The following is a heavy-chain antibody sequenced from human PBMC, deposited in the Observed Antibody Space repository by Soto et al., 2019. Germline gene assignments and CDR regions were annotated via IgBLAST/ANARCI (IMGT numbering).Heavy chain of an antibody. Sequence: GGSLRLSCAASGFTFSSYGMHWVRQAPGKGLEWVAVISYDGSNKYYADSVKGRFTISRDNSKNTLYLQMNSLRAEDTAVYYCAKGSDAVGGIYGDYNFDYWGQGTLVTVSS. CDR3: AKGSDAVGGIYGDYNFDY. CDR2: ISYDGSNK. D-gene: IGHD4-17*01. CDR1: GFTFSSYG. J-gene: IGHJ4*02. V-gene: IGHV3-30*18.